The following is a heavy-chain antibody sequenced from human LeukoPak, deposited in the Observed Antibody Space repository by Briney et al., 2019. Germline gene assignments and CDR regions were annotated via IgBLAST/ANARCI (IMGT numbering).Heavy chain of an antibody. CDR3: ARVRRPYSSSWYRVNWFDP. CDR2: IYSGGST. J-gene: IGHJ5*02. V-gene: IGHV3-53*01. CDR1: GFTVSSNY. D-gene: IGHD6-13*01. Sequence: GGSLRLSCAASGFTVSSNYMSWVRQAPGKGLEWVSVIYSGGSTYYADSVKGRFTISRDNSKNTLYLQMNSLRAEDTAVYYCARVRRPYSSSWYRVNWFDPRGQGTLVTVSS.